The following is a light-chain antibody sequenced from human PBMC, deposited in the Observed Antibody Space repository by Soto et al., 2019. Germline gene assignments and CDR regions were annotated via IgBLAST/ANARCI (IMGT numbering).Light chain of an antibody. CDR3: SSYTSSSTLSV. V-gene: IGLV2-14*01. Sequence: QSVLTQPASVSGSPGQSITISCTGTSGDVGGYNYVSWYQQHPGKAPKLMIYDVSNRPSGVSNRFSGSKSGNTASLTISGLQAEDEADYYCSSYTSSSTLSVFGTGTKVTVL. CDR1: SGDVGGYNY. CDR2: DVS. J-gene: IGLJ1*01.